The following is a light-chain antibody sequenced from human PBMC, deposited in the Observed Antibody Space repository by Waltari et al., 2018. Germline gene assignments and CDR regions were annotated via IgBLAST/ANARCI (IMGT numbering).Light chain of an antibody. J-gene: IGKJ1*01. CDR1: QSGSTN. CDR2: VAS. Sequence: EIVMTQSPATLSVSPGERVTLSCRASQSGSTNLAWFQQKPGQAPRLLIYVASTRATGIPARFSGGGSGTEFTLTISSLQSEDFAVYYCHQYNYWPLTFGQGTKLEIK. V-gene: IGKV3-15*01. CDR3: HQYNYWPLT.